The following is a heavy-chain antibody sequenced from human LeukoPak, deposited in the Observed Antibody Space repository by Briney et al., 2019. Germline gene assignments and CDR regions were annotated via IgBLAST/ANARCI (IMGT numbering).Heavy chain of an antibody. Sequence: PGGSLRLSCVASGFTFSSYEMNWVRQAPGKGLEWVSYISSSGSTIYYADSVKGRFTISRGNAKNSLYLQMNSLRAEDTAVYYCARVADYYDSSGYWNWFDPWGQGTLVTVSS. V-gene: IGHV3-48*03. CDR3: ARVADYYDSSGYWNWFDP. CDR2: ISSSGSTI. D-gene: IGHD3-22*01. J-gene: IGHJ5*02. CDR1: GFTFSSYE.